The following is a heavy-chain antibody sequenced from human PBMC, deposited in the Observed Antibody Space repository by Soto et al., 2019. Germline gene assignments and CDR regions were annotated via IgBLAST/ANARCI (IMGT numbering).Heavy chain of an antibody. D-gene: IGHD2-2*01. CDR2: ISGSGGST. CDR3: AKVGTRAYCSSTSCTGWFDP. CDR1: GFTFSSYA. J-gene: IGHJ5*02. Sequence: GGSLRLSCAASGFTFSSYAMSWVRQAPGKGLEWVSAISGSGGSTYYADSMKGRFTISRDNSKNTLYLQMNSLRAEDTAVYYCAKVGTRAYCSSTSCTGWFDPWGQGTLVTVSS. V-gene: IGHV3-23*01.